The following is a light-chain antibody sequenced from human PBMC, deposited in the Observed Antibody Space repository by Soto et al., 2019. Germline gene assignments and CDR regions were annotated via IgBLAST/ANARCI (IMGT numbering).Light chain of an antibody. V-gene: IGKV1-27*01. J-gene: IGKJ5*01. CDR2: VAS. CDR3: QNYNSAPIT. CDR1: QGISNY. Sequence: DLQMTQSPSSLSASVGDRVTITCRASQGISNYLAWYQQKPGQVPKLLIYVASTLQSGVPSRFSGRGSGTDFSLSISSLQPEDVATYYCQNYNSAPITFGQGTRLEIK.